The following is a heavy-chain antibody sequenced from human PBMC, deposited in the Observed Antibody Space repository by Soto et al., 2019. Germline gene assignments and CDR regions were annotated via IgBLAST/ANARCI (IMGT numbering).Heavy chain of an antibody. Sequence: GGSLRLSCAASGFTFSGYGMHWVRQAPGKGLEWVAVISFDGSNKYYADSVKGRFTISRDNSKNTLYLQMNSLRAEDTAVYYCQNDLSMTTAKGGTLDYWGQGTVVTVSS. D-gene: IGHD4-4*01. CDR2: ISFDGSNK. J-gene: IGHJ4*02. V-gene: IGHV3-30*18. CDR1: GFTFSGYG. CDR3: QNDLSMTTAKGGTLDY.